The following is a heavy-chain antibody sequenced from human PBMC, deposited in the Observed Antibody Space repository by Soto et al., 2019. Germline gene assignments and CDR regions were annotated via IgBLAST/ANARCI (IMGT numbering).Heavy chain of an antibody. CDR2: IHYSGST. CDR3: ARLDCTSNSCYSFDY. J-gene: IGHJ4*02. Sequence: QLQLQESGPGLVKSSETLSLTCTVSGGSISSRTYYWGWIRQPPGKGLEWIARIHYSGSTYYNPSLKSRVTISVDTSKNQFSLKGSSVIAADTAVYYCARLDCTSNSCYSFDYWGQGTLVTVSS. V-gene: IGHV4-39*01. CDR1: GGSISSRTYY. D-gene: IGHD2-2*01.